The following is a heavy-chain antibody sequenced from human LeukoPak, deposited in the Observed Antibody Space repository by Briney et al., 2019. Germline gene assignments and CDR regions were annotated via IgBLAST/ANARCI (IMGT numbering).Heavy chain of an antibody. CDR2: VSFDGSSN. V-gene: IGHV3-30*03. J-gene: IGHJ4*02. Sequence: PGGSLRLSCAASGFTFGSYVMHWVRQAPGKGLEWVAVVSFDGSSNYYADSVVGRFTISRDNSKSTLYLQMNSLRTEDTAVYYCARGPTGGYDPVDYWGQGTLVTVFS. CDR3: ARGPTGGYDPVDY. CDR1: GFTFGSYV. D-gene: IGHD5-12*01.